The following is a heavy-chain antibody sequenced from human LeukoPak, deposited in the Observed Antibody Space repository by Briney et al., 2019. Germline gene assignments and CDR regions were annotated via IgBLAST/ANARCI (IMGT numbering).Heavy chain of an antibody. Sequence: GESRQISGQGAGCSDMDYWIGWARQLPGKGPDWMGFIFPHDSNSKYSPSFQGQVTISVDKSISTAYVQWSSLKASDTAMYYCARYGIKGCSTTNCYTSYFYYGMDVWGQGTTVTVSS. J-gene: IGHJ6*02. CDR2: IFPHDSNS. V-gene: IGHV5-51*01. CDR1: GCSDMDYW. D-gene: IGHD2-2*02. CDR3: ARYGIKGCSTTNCYTSYFYYGMDV.